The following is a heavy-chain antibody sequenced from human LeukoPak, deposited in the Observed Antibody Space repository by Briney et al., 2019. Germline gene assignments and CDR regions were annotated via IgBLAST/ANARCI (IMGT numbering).Heavy chain of an antibody. CDR2: IYYSGSA. V-gene: IGHV4-30-4*01. CDR1: GGSISSGDYY. J-gene: IGHJ4*02. D-gene: IGHD3-16*01. Sequence: PSQTLSLTCTVSGGSISSGDYYWSWIRQPPGKGLEWIGYIYYSGSAYYNPSLRSRVTISVDTSNNQFSLKLSSVTAADTAVYYCAVRIIPGGYYFDYWGQGTLVTVSS. CDR3: AVRIIPGGYYFDY.